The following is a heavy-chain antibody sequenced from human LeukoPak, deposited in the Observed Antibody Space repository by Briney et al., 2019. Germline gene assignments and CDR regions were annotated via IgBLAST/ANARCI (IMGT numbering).Heavy chain of an antibody. CDR2: TSTYNGNT. CDR1: GYTFNNYG. D-gene: IGHD1-1*01. V-gene: IGHV1-18*01. J-gene: IGHJ5*02. Sequence: ASVKVSCKASGYTFNNYGITWVRQAPGQGLEWMGWTSTYNGNTNYAQKPQGRVTMTTDTSTSTAYMELRSLRSDDTAVYYCARDQLSRGVWFDPWGQGTLVTVSS. CDR3: ARDQLSRGVWFDP.